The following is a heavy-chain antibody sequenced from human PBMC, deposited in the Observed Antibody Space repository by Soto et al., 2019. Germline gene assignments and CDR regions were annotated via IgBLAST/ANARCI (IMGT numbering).Heavy chain of an antibody. Sequence: QVQLQESGPGLVKPSQTLSLTCTVSGGSVSSGGFYWSWVRQHTGNGLEWIGYIYYSGSTYYNPSFKRRVTIPGDTFKNQFSLKLSYVTAADTAVYYCARDKEAYYYDISGYYRTNYFDYWGQGTLVTVSS. CDR3: ARDKEAYYYDISGYYRTNYFDY. CDR1: GGSVSSGGFY. D-gene: IGHD3-22*01. V-gene: IGHV4-31*03. CDR2: IYYSGST. J-gene: IGHJ4*02.